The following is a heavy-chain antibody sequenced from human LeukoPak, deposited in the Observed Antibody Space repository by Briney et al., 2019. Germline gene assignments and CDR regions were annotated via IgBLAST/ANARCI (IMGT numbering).Heavy chain of an antibody. CDR2: VSGSGGGT. V-gene: IGHV3-23*01. D-gene: IGHD3-22*01. CDR1: GFTFSSYA. J-gene: IGHJ4*02. Sequence: GGSLRLSCAASGFTFSSYAMSWVSQAPGKWLEWVSAVSGSGGGTYYADSVKGRFTISRDNSKNTLFLQMNSLRAEDTAVYYCARGGYYYDSSDYYPFDYWGQGTPVTVSS. CDR3: ARGGYYYDSSDYYPFDY.